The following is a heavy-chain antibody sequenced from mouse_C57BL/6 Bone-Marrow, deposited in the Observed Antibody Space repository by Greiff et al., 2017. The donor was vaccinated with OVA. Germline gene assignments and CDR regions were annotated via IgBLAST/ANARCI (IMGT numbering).Heavy chain of an antibody. V-gene: IGHV1-50*01. D-gene: IGHD2-10*02. CDR1: GYTFTSYW. Sequence: QVQLQQPAAELVKPGASVKLSCKASGYTFTSYWMQWVKQRPGQGLEWIGEIDPSDSYTNYNQKFKGKATLTVDTSSSTAYMQLSSLTSEDSAVYYCARWYGYWGQGTTLTVSS. CDR3: ARWYGY. CDR2: IDPSDSYT. J-gene: IGHJ2*01.